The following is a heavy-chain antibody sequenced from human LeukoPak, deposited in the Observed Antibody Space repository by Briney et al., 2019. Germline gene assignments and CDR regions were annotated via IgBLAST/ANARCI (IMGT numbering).Heavy chain of an antibody. V-gene: IGHV3-33*08. D-gene: IGHD5-12*01. CDR1: GFTFSDYG. CDR3: AREGVKYSGYDCHFDY. CDR2: IWYDGSNK. Sequence: GGSLRLSCAASGFTFSDYGMHWVRQAPGKGLEWVAVIWYDGSNKYYADSVKGRFTISRDNSKNTLYLQMNSLRAEDTAVYYCAREGVKYSGYDCHFDYWGQGTLVTVSS. J-gene: IGHJ4*02.